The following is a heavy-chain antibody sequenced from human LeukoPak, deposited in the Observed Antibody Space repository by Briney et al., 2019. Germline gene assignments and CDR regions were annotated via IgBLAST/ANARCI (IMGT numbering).Heavy chain of an antibody. V-gene: IGHV4-4*02. CDR2: IYHSGTT. CDR3: ATYFYGEYGSYYFDY. D-gene: IGHD4-17*01. CDR1: GAFFTNSHW. Sequence: PSETLSLTCAVSGAFFTNSHWWSWARQPPGRGLEWIGEIYHSGTTNYNPSLKSRVTMSVDKSKNQFSLKLSSVTAADTAVYYFATYFYGEYGSYYFDYWGQGTLVTVSS. J-gene: IGHJ4*02.